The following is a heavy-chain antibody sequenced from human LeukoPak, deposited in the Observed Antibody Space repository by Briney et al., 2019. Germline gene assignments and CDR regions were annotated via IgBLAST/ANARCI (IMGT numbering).Heavy chain of an antibody. CDR1: GGSFSGFY. Sequence: PSETLSLTCAVYGGSFSGFYWSWIRQPPGKGLEWIGEINHSGSTNYTPSLKSRVTISVDMSKNQFSLKLKFVTAADTAVYYCARTMVRGVKGYFQHWGQGTLVTVSS. CDR2: INHSGST. V-gene: IGHV4-34*01. CDR3: ARTMVRGVKGYFQH. J-gene: IGHJ1*01. D-gene: IGHD3-10*01.